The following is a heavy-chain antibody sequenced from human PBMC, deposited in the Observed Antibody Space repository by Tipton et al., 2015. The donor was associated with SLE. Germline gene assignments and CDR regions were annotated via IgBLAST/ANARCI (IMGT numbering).Heavy chain of an antibody. CDR2: IKEDGSDK. J-gene: IGHJ6*03. CDR1: GFNFRSSW. CDR3: ARDAGGLEDYMDV. D-gene: IGHD3-10*01. Sequence: SLRLSCAASGFNFRSSWMSWVRQTPGKGLEWVANIKEDGSDKYYLESVKGRFTISRDNAKNSLWLQMNSLRVEDTAVYFCARDAGGLEDYMDVWGKGTTVTVS. V-gene: IGHV3-7*01.